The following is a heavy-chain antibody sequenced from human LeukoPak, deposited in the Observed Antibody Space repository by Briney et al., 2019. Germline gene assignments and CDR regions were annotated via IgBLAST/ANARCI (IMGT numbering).Heavy chain of an antibody. J-gene: IGHJ4*02. D-gene: IGHD3-22*01. Sequence: PGGSLRLSCAASGFTFDDYAMHWVRQAPGKGLEWVSLISWDGGSTYYADSVKGRFTISRDNSKNSLYLQMNSLRAEDTALYYCAKDKDSSGYYYYFDYWGQGTLVTVSS. CDR1: GFTFDDYA. CDR3: AKDKDSSGYYYYFDY. CDR2: ISWDGGST. V-gene: IGHV3-43D*03.